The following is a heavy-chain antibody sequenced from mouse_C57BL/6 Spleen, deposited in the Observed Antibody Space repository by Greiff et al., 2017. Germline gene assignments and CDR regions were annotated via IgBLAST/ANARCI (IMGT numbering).Heavy chain of an antibody. J-gene: IGHJ1*03. CDR3: ARLYGNYVWYFDV. Sequence: EVKVEESGGGLVQPGGSLSLSCAASGFTFTDYYMSWVRQPPGKALEWLGFIRNKANGYTTEYSAPVKGRFTISRDNSQSILYLQMNALRAEDSATYYCARLYGNYVWYFDVWGTGTTVTVSS. CDR1: GFTFTDYY. V-gene: IGHV7-3*01. D-gene: IGHD2-1*01. CDR2: IRNKANGYTT.